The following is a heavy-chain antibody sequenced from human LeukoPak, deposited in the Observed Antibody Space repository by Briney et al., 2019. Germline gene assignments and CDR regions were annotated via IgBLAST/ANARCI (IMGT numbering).Heavy chain of an antibody. J-gene: IGHJ6*03. D-gene: IGHD3-16*01. Sequence: GGSLRLPCAASGFTFSNFAMTWVRQAPGKGLEWVSSISGSGGSRYYVDSVKGRFTISRDKSKNTLYLQMHNLRAEDTAVYYCAKGVDASGIYYYFYMDVWGKGTTVSVSS. V-gene: IGHV3-23*01. CDR1: GFTFSNFA. CDR3: AKGVDASGIYYYFYMDV. CDR2: ISGSGGSR.